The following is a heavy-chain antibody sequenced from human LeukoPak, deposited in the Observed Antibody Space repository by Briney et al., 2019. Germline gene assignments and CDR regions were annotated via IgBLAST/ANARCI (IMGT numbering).Heavy chain of an antibody. D-gene: IGHD6-13*01. CDR1: GYTLTELS. J-gene: IGHJ5*02. V-gene: IGHV1-24*01. Sequence: ASVKVSCKVSGYTLTELSMHWVRQAPGKGLEWMGGFDPEDGETIYAQKFQGRVTMTEDTSTDTAYMELSSLRSEDTAVYYCATGGSAKRLRELVPYVAVKNWFDPWGQGTLVTVSS. CDR2: FDPEDGET. CDR3: ATGGSAKRLRELVPYVAVKNWFDP.